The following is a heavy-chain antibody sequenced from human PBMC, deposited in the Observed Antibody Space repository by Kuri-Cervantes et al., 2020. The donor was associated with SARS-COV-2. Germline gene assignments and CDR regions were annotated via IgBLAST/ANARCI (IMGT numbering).Heavy chain of an antibody. V-gene: IGHV1-8*02. CDR1: GYTFTGYY. J-gene: IGHJ4*02. D-gene: IGHD4-23*01. CDR2: MNPNSGNT. CDR3: ARDLGGSNYGGGDY. Sequence: ASVKVSCKASGYTFTGYYMHWVRQAPGQGLEWMGWMNPNSGNTGYAQKFQGRVTMTRNTSISTAYMELSSLRSEDTAVYYCARDLGGSNYGGGDYWGQGTLVTVSS.